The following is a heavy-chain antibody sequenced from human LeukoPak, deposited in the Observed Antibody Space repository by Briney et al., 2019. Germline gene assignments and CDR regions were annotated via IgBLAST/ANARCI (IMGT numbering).Heavy chain of an antibody. Sequence: EASVKVSCKASGYTFTSYGISWVRQAPGQGLEWMGWISAYNGNTNYAQKLQGRVTMTTDTSTSTAYMELRSLRSDDTAVYYCARGGDYYGSGSYPYWGQGTLVTVSS. CDR3: ARGGDYYGSGSYPY. CDR1: GYTFTSYG. D-gene: IGHD3-10*01. V-gene: IGHV1-18*01. J-gene: IGHJ4*02. CDR2: ISAYNGNT.